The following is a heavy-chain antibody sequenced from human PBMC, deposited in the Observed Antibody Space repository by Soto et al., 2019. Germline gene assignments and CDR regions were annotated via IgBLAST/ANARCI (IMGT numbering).Heavy chain of an antibody. D-gene: IGHD3-16*02. V-gene: IGHV4-34*01. CDR2: INHSGST. CDR1: GGSFSTYY. Sequence: SETLSLTCAVYGGSFSTYYRTWIRQPPGKGLEWIGEINHSGSTNYNSSLKSRATISADTSKNQFSLKLSSVTAADTAVYYCARIKSHDYVWGSYRPFEYWGQGILVTVSS. CDR3: ARIKSHDYVWGSYRPFEY. J-gene: IGHJ4*02.